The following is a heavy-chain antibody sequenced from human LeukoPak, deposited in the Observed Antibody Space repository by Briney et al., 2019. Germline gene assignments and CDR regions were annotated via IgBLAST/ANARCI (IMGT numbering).Heavy chain of an antibody. D-gene: IGHD3-10*01. CDR2: INPNSGGT. V-gene: IGHV1-2*04. J-gene: IGHJ6*04. Sequence: ASVKVSCKASGYTFTGYYMHWVRQAPGQGLEWMGWINPNSGGTSYAQKFQGWVTMTRDTSISTAYMELSRLRSVDTAVYCRARGASGSFLFDVWGKGTTVTVSS. CDR3: ARGASGSFLFDV. CDR1: GYTFTGYY.